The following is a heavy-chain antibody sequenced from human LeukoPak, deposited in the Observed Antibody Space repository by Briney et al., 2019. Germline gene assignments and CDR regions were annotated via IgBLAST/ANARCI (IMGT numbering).Heavy chain of an antibody. CDR1: GYTFTGYY. D-gene: IGHD6-13*01. J-gene: IGHJ5*02. Sequence: ASVKVSCKASGYTFTGYYMHWVRQAPGQGLEWMGWINPNSGGTNYAQKFQGRVTMTRDTSISTAYMELSRLRSDDTAVYYCARGRREIAVAGLNWFDPWGQGTLVTVSS. V-gene: IGHV1-2*02. CDR3: ARGRREIAVAGLNWFDP. CDR2: INPNSGGT.